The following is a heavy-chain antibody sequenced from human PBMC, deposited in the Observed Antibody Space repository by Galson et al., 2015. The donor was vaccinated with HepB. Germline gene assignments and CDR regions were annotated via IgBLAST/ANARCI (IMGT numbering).Heavy chain of an antibody. V-gene: IGHV3-23*01. CDR2: ISGSGSST. D-gene: IGHD2-15*01. Sequence: SLRLSCAASGFTFYDYAMSWVRQAPGKGLECVSAISGSGSSTFYSDSVRGRFTISRYHSKNTLYLQMNSLRAEDTAVYYCAKDRLRWELPDAFDIWGQGTMVTVSS. CDR3: AKDRLRWELPDAFDI. CDR1: GFTFYDYA. J-gene: IGHJ3*02.